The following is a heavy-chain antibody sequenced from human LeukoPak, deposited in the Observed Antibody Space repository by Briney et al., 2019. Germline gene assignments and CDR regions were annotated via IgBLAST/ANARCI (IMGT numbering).Heavy chain of an antibody. CDR2: MNPNSGNT. Sequence: ASVKVSCKASGYTFTSYDINWVRQATGQGLEWMGWMNPNSGNTAYAQKFQGRVTMTRNTSISTAYMELNSLRSEDTAVYYCARVAGTMVRGVIGYWXQGTLVTVSS. D-gene: IGHD3-10*01. CDR1: GYTFTSYD. V-gene: IGHV1-8*01. J-gene: IGHJ4*02. CDR3: ARVAGTMVRGVIGY.